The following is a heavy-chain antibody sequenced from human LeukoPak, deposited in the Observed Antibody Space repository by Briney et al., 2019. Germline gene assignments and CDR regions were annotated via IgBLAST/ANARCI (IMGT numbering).Heavy chain of an antibody. J-gene: IGHJ6*04. D-gene: IGHD6-19*01. V-gene: IGHV3-33*01. CDR3: ARLGLAGTASYYGMDA. Sequence: GGSLRLSCAASGFTFSSYGMHWVRQAPGKGLEWVAVIWYDGSNKYYADSVKGRFTISRDNSKNTLYLQMNSLTTEDTAVYYCARLGLAGTASYYGMDAWGKGTTVTVSS. CDR2: IWYDGSNK. CDR1: GFTFSSYG.